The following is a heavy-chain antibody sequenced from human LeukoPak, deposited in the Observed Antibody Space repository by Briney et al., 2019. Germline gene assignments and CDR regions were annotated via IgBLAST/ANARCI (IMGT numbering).Heavy chain of an antibody. CDR1: GFTFSNYA. Sequence: GASLRLSCAASGFTFSNYAMSWVRQAPGKGLEWVSAITGSGGNTYYADSVKGRFTISRDNSKNTLYLQMNSLRAEDTAVYYCAKWGDYDVLTGYYVSDYWGQGTVVTVSS. CDR2: ITGSGGNT. CDR3: AKWGDYDVLTGYYVSDY. V-gene: IGHV3-23*01. D-gene: IGHD3-9*01. J-gene: IGHJ4*02.